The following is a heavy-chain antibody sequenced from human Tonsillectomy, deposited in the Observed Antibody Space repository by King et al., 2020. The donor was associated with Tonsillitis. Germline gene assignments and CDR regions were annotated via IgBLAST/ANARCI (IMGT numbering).Heavy chain of an antibody. CDR1: GFTFSASY. CDR2: ISSRSSTI. J-gene: IGHJ4*02. D-gene: IGHD4-23*01. V-gene: IGHV3-11*01. Sequence: VQLVESGGGLVKPGGSLRLSCAASGFTFSASYMSWIRRAPGRGLEWISYISSRSSTISYADSVKGRFTISRDNAKNSLYLRMNSLRADDTAVYFCARGYGGPGFDSWGQGTLVTVSS. CDR3: ARGYGGPGFDS.